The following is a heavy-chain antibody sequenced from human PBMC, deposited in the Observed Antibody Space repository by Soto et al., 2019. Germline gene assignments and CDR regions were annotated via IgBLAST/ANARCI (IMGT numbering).Heavy chain of an antibody. CDR2: FTDSSTST. V-gene: IGHV3-23*01. J-gene: IGHJ4*02. Sequence: LRLPCTASAFLLSTYALTWVRPAPGQGLEWVSAFTDSSTSTYYADSVKGRFTISRDNSKNTLYLQMNSLRADDTAIYYCARLSPGPDYWGQGALVTVSS. D-gene: IGHD2-21*02. CDR3: ARLSPGPDY. CDR1: AFLLSTYA.